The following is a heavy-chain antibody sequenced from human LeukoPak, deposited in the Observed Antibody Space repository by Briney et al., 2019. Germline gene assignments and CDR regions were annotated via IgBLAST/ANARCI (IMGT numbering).Heavy chain of an antibody. D-gene: IGHD1-26*01. CDR1: GFSLRTSGVG. J-gene: IGHJ5*02. CDR3: AHASLVGATSDWFDP. CDR2: IYWDDDK. V-gene: IGHV2-5*02. Sequence: CGPTLVNPTQTLTLTCTFSGFSLRTSGVGVGWIRQPPGKALEWLTLIYWDDDKLYSPSLKSRLPITKDTSKNQVVLTMTNMDPVDTATYYCAHASLVGATSDWFDPWGQGTLVTVSS.